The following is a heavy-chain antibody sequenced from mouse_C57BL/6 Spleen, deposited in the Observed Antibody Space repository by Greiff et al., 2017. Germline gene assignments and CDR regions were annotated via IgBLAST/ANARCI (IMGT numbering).Heavy chain of an antibody. Sequence: QVQLKESGPGLVQPSQSLSITCTASGFSLTSYGVHWVRQSPGKGLEWLGGIWSGGSTDYNAAFVSRLSITKDNSKSQVFFKMNSLQADDTAIYYCAKDFTTGGGFAYWGQGTLVTVSA. J-gene: IGHJ3*01. V-gene: IGHV2-5*01. CDR1: GFSLTSYG. CDR2: IWSGGST. CDR3: AKDFTTGGGFAY. D-gene: IGHD1-1*01.